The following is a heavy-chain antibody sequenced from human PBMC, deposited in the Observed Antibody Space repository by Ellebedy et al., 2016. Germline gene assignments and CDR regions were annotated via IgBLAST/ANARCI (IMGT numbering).Heavy chain of an antibody. V-gene: IGHV3-33*01. J-gene: IGHJ5*02. Sequence: GGSLRLSCAASGFTFSSYRMHWVRQAPGKGLEWVAVIWSDGSDKYYADSVKGRFTISRDNSKNTLYLQMNSLRAEDTAVYYCARGHMTTVTTKMVDDWFDPWGQGTLVTVSS. CDR1: GFTFSSYR. CDR2: IWSDGSDK. CDR3: ARGHMTTVTTKMVDDWFDP. D-gene: IGHD4-17*01.